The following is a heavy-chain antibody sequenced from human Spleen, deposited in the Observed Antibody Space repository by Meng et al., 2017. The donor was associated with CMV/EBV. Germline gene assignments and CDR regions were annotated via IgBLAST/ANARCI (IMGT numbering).Heavy chain of an antibody. CDR1: GGIFRTSA. Sequence: VKVSCKASGGIFRTSAITWVRQTPGQGLEWMGGIIPAFGTPNYAQKFQGRVTVTADDSTGTAYLELRSLTSDDTAMYFCARGRFASPNAYDMWGQGTKVTVSS. CDR2: IIPAFGTP. V-gene: IGHV1-69*13. J-gene: IGHJ3*02. D-gene: IGHD3-3*01. CDR3: ARGRFASPNAYDM.